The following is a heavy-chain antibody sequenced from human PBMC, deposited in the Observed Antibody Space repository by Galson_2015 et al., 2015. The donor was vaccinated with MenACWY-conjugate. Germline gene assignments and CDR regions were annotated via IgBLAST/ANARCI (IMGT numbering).Heavy chain of an antibody. CDR2: ISKSGSPI. D-gene: IGHD5-18*01. Sequence: SLRLSCAASGFTFTGYEFNWVRQAPGKGLEWLSYISKSGSPIYYADSVKGRLTISRDNIKKSLFLEMNSLRAGDTGVYYCARVGTWIHQYFYYMDVWGKGTPVTVSS. CDR3: ARVGTWIHQYFYYMDV. J-gene: IGHJ6*03. CDR1: GFTFTGYE. V-gene: IGHV3-48*03.